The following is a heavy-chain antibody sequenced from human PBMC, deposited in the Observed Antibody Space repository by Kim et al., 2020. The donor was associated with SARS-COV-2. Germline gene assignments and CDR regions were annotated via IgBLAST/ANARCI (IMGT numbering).Heavy chain of an antibody. CDR1: GFTVSSNY. Sequence: GGSLRLSCAASGFTVSSNYMSWVRQAPGKGLEWVSVIYSGGSTYYADAAKGRLTISRNNTKNKLYLQMNSLIAEDTAVYYCSRSPGNIWSRGYYMDVWGKGATGTVSS. CDR3: SRSPGNIWSRGYYMDV. V-gene: IGHV3-66*01. J-gene: IGHJ6*03. D-gene: IGHD3-3*01. CDR2: IYSGGST.